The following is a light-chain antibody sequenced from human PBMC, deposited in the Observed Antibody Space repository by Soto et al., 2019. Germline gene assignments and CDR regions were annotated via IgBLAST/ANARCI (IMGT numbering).Light chain of an antibody. V-gene: IGKV3-20*01. CDR1: QSVSSSY. J-gene: IGKJ1*01. CDR3: QQYGSSPTT. CDR2: GAS. Sequence: EIVLTHSLGTMSLSPGERATLSCRASQSVSSSYLAWYQQKHGQAPSLLIYGASSRATDIPDRFSGSGSGTDFTLTISRLEHEDFAVYYWQQYGSSPTTFGQGTKVDIK.